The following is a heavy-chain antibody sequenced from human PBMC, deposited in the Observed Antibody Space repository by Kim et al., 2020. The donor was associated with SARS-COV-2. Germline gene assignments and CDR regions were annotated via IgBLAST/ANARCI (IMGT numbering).Heavy chain of an antibody. V-gene: IGHV4-59*01. CDR2: IYYSGST. J-gene: IGHJ6*02. CDR1: GGSISSYY. Sequence: SETLSLTCTVSGGSISSYYWSWIRQPPGKGLEWIGYIYYSGSTNYNPSLKSRVTISVDTSKNQFSLKLSSVTAADTAVYYCARGKGWFGESIYYYYGMDVWGQGTTVTVSS. D-gene: IGHD3-10*01. CDR3: ARGKGWFGESIYYYYGMDV.